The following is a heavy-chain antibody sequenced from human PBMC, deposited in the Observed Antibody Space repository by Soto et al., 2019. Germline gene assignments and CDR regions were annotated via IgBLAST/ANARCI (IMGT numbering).Heavy chain of an antibody. V-gene: IGHV3-30-3*01. D-gene: IGHD6-13*01. CDR1: GFTFSSYA. Sequence: PGGSLRLSCAASGFTFSSYAMHWVRRAPGKGLEWVAVISYDGSNKYYADSVKGRFTISRDNSKNTLYLQMNSLRAEDTAVYYCARGGDSSSWNPAEPFDYWGQGTLVTVSS. CDR3: ARGGDSSSWNPAEPFDY. CDR2: ISYDGSNK. J-gene: IGHJ4*02.